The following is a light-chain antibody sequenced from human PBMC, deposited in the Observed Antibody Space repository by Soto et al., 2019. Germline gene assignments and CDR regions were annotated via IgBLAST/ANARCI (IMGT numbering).Light chain of an antibody. CDR1: QSISQW. Sequence: DIQMTQSPSTLSASLGDRVAITCRASQSISQWVAWYQQKPGRAPELLIYDASKLKSGVPSRFSGSGSGTEFSLTITSLQPDDSAMYYCQQYNGYSWTFGRGTKVDI. CDR2: DAS. V-gene: IGKV1-5*01. J-gene: IGKJ1*01. CDR3: QQYNGYSWT.